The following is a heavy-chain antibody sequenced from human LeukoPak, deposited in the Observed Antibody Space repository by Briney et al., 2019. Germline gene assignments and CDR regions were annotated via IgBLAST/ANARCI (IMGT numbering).Heavy chain of an antibody. CDR1: GYTFTGYY. V-gene: IGHV1-2*06. J-gene: IGHJ4*02. Sequence: GASVKVSCKASGYTFTGYYMHWVRQAPGQGLELMGRINPNSGGTNYAQKFQGRVTMTRDTSISTAYMELSRLRSDDTAVYYCARACVEWLLPNYWGQGTLVTVSS. D-gene: IGHD3-3*01. CDR2: INPNSGGT. CDR3: ARACVEWLLPNY.